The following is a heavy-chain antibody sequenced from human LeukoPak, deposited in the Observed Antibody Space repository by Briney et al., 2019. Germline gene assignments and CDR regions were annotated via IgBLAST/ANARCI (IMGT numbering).Heavy chain of an antibody. Sequence: GGSLRLSCAASGFTFSSHWLSWVRQAPGKGLEWVANIRQDGGEKNFLDSVKGRFTISRDNAKNSLYLQMNSLRVEDTALYYCAKGSGYSIVYFDYWGQGTLVTVSS. D-gene: IGHD6-13*01. CDR3: AKGSGYSIVYFDY. CDR1: GFTFSSHW. J-gene: IGHJ4*02. V-gene: IGHV3-7*03. CDR2: IRQDGGEK.